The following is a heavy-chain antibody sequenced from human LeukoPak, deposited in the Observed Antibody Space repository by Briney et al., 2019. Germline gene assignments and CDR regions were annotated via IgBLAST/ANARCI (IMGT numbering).Heavy chain of an antibody. CDR3: ARGWDYMDV. Sequence: GGSLRLSCAASGFTFSSYSMDWVRQAPGKGLEWVSYISSSSSPIYYADSVKGRFAISRDNAKNSLYLQMNSLRAEDTAVYYCARGWDYMDVWGKGTTVTVSS. CDR2: ISSSSSPI. CDR1: GFTFSSYS. J-gene: IGHJ6*03. V-gene: IGHV3-48*04. D-gene: IGHD6-13*01.